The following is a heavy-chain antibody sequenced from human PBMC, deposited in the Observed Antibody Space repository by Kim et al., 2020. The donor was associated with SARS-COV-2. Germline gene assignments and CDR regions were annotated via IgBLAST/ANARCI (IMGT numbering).Heavy chain of an antibody. J-gene: IGHJ3*02. CDR3: ARHSGSGSYAFDI. CDR2: IIPIFGTA. CDR1: GGTFSSYA. D-gene: IGHD3-10*01. Sequence: SVKVSCKASGGTFSSYAISWVRQAPGQGLEWMGGIIPIFGTANYAQKFQGRVTITADESTSTAYMELSSLRSEDTAVYYCARHSGSGSYAFDIWGQGTMVTVSS. V-gene: IGHV1-69*13.